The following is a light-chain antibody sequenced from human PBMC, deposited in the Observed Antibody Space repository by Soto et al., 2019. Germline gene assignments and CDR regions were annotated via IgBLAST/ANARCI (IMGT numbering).Light chain of an antibody. CDR2: WAS. Sequence: DIVMTQSPDSLAVSLGERTTINCKSSQSLLYSGDNRNYLAWYQQKPGQPPKLLIYWASIRESGVPGRFSGSGSGTDFTLTISSLQAEDVAVYYCEQYYDPPYTFGQGTKLEV. V-gene: IGKV4-1*01. J-gene: IGKJ2*01. CDR3: EQYYDPPYT. CDR1: QSLLYSGDNRNY.